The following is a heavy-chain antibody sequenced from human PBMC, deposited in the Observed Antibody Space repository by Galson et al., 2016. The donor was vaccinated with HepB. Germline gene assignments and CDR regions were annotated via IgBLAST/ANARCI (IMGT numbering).Heavy chain of an antibody. V-gene: IGHV3-9*01. CDR2: ISWKSGSI. CDR3: AKDIWTKWNDVGLDY. J-gene: IGHJ4*02. Sequence: SLRLSCAASGFTFDDYAMHWVRQAPGKGLEWVSGISWKSGSIGYADSVKGRFTISRDNAKNSLYLQMNSLRAEDTALYYCAKDIWTKWNDVGLDYWGQVTLVTVAS. D-gene: IGHD1-1*01. CDR1: GFTFDDYA.